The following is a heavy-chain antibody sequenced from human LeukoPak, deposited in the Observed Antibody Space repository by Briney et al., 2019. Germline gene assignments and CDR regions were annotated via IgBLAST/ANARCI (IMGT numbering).Heavy chain of an antibody. D-gene: IGHD4-23*01. V-gene: IGHV3-23*01. Sequence: GGSLRLSCAASGFTFSSYAMSWVRQAPGKGLEWVSAISGSGDSTYYADSVKGRFTISRDNAKKSLYLQMNSLRAEDTALYYCAKDNYGGNSLRYFDYWGQGTLVTVSS. CDR1: GFTFSSYA. CDR3: AKDNYGGNSLRYFDY. CDR2: ISGSGDST. J-gene: IGHJ4*02.